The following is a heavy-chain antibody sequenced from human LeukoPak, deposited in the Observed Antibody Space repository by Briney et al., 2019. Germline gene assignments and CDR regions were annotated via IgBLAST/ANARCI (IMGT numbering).Heavy chain of an antibody. CDR3: ARDRRGIFFDY. D-gene: IGHD6-13*01. V-gene: IGHV3-7*01. Sequence: GGSLRLSCAASGFTFSSYWMSWVHQAPGKGLEWVANIKQDGSEKYYVDSVKGRFTISRDNAKNSLYLQMNSLRAEDTAVYYCARDRRGIFFDYWGQGTLVTVSS. CDR1: GFTFSSYW. J-gene: IGHJ4*02. CDR2: IKQDGSEK.